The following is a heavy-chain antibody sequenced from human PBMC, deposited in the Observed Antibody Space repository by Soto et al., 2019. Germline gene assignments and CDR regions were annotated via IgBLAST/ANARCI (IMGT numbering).Heavy chain of an antibody. CDR1: GFTFSSYW. Sequence: APLVESGGGLVQPGGSLRLSCAASGFTFSSYWMSWVRQAPGKGLEWVANIKQDGSDKYYVVSVKGLFNISRDNAKNSRYLQMNGLRAEDTAVYYCVGYCSGGSCSRGFDPWGQGTLVTVSS. V-gene: IGHV3-7*01. D-gene: IGHD2-15*01. J-gene: IGHJ5*02. CDR3: VGYCSGGSCSRGFDP. CDR2: IKQDGSDK.